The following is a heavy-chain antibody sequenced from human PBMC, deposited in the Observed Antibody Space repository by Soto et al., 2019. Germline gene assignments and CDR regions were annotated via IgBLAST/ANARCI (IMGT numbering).Heavy chain of an antibody. V-gene: IGHV3-23*01. D-gene: IGHD3-10*01. Sequence: SGGSLRLSCAASGFTFSSYAMSWVRQAPGKGLEWVSAISGSGGSTYYADSVKGRFTISRDNSKNTLYLQMNSLRAEDTAVYYCARTLWFGELFEEYYYGMDVWGQGTTVTVSS. CDR3: ARTLWFGELFEEYYYGMDV. CDR1: GFTFSSYA. J-gene: IGHJ6*02. CDR2: ISGSGGST.